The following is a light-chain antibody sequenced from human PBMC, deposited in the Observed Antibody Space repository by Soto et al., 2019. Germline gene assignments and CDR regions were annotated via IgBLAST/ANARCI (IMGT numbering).Light chain of an antibody. J-gene: IGKJ3*01. Sequence: EVVLMQSPDTLSLSPGERATLSCRASESISSHYIDWYQHKPGQAPRLLIFGASTKATGIPDRFSGSWSGTDFTLTISRLEPEDFAMYYCQNFGDSPFTFGPGTKVDIK. CDR1: ESISSHY. CDR2: GAS. V-gene: IGKV3-20*01. CDR3: QNFGDSPFT.